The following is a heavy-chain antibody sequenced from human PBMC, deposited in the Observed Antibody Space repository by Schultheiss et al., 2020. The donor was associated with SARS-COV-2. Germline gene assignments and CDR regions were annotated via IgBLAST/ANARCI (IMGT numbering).Heavy chain of an antibody. V-gene: IGHV4-59*08. CDR1: GGSISSYY. CDR2: MYYSGST. Sequence: GSLRLSCTVSGGSISSYYWSWIRHPPGKGLEWIGYMYYSGSTNYNPSLKSRVTISVDTSKNQFSLKLSSVTAADTAVYYCARLHGDYFDRNWFDPWGQGTLVTVSS. D-gene: IGHD4-17*01. J-gene: IGHJ5*02. CDR3: ARLHGDYFDRNWFDP.